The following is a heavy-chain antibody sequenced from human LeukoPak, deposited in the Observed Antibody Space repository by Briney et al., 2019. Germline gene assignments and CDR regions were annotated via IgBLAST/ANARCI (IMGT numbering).Heavy chain of an antibody. CDR1: GFTFSSYA. CDR3: AKDPRGSYRYFYPFDY. CDR2: ISGSGGST. Sequence: QAGGSLRLSCAASGFTFSSYAMSWVRQAPGKGLEWVSAISGSGGSTYYADSVKGRFTISRDNSKNTLYLQMNSLRAEDTAVYYCAKDPRGSYRYFYPFDYWGQGTLVTVSS. D-gene: IGHD3-16*02. J-gene: IGHJ4*02. V-gene: IGHV3-23*01.